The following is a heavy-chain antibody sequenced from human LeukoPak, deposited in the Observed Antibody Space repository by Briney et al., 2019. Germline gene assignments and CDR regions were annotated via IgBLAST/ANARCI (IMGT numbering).Heavy chain of an antibody. D-gene: IGHD1-26*01. CDR2: ISISGGST. CDR1: GLTFNSYA. J-gene: IGHJ4*02. CDR3: AKDSSNIMGARLDY. V-gene: IGHV3-23*01. Sequence: GGSLRLSCAASGLTFNSYAMSWVRQAPGRGLEWVSGISISGGSTYYADSVKGRFTISRDNSKNTLFLQMNSLRAEDTAVYYCAKDSSNIMGARLDYWGQGTLVTVSS.